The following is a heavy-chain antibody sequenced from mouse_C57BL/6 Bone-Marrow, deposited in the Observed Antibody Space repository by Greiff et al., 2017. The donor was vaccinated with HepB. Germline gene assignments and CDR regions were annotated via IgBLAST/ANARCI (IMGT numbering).Heavy chain of an antibody. Sequence: EVKLVESGGGLVKPGGSLKLSCAASGFTFSDYGMHWVRQAPEKGLEWVAYISSGSSTIYYADTVKGRFTISRDNAKNTLFLQMTSLRSEDTAMYYCAKIYYDSSYYFDYWGQGTTLTVSS. CDR1: GFTFSDYG. D-gene: IGHD2-4*01. J-gene: IGHJ2*01. V-gene: IGHV5-17*01. CDR2: ISSGSSTI. CDR3: AKIYYDSSYYFDY.